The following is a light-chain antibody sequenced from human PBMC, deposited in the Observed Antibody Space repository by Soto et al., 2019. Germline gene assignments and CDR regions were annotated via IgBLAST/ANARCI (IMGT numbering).Light chain of an antibody. CDR2: AAS. CDR3: QQSSSTPPT. Sequence: DIQMTQSPSSLSASVGDRVTITCRASQSISSYLNWYQQKPGKAPKLLIYAASSLQSGVPSRFSVSGSGTDFTLTISSLQPEDFATYYCQQSSSTPPTFGQGTKLEIK. CDR1: QSISSY. J-gene: IGKJ2*01. V-gene: IGKV1-39*01.